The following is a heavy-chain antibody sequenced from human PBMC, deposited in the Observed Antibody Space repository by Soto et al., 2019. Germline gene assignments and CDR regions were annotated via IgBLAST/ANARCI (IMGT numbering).Heavy chain of an antibody. CDR2: IHFSVST. CDR1: GGSISGSY. Sequence: PSETLSLTCTVSGGSISGSYWSWIRQTPGKVLEWVGYIHFSVSTNYNPSLKSRVTMSVDSAKNQFSLQLSSVTAADTAVYFCTKYRRTQAEGYSFDYSGQGALVTVSS. D-gene: IGHD2-15*01. CDR3: TKYRRTQAEGYSFDY. V-gene: IGHV4-59*01. J-gene: IGHJ4*02.